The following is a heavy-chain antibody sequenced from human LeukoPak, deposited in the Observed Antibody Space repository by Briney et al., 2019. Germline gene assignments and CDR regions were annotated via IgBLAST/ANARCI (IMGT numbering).Heavy chain of an antibody. CDR3: AKGGLVHRFDP. CDR1: GGSFSGYY. CDR2: IIGGGGST. Sequence: PSETLSLTCAVYGGSFSGYYWSWIRQPPGKGLEWVSGIIGGGGSTYYADSVKGRFTISGDNSRNTLFLQMNSLRAEDTAVYYCAKGGLVHRFDPWGQGTLVTVSS. V-gene: IGHV3-23*01. J-gene: IGHJ5*02.